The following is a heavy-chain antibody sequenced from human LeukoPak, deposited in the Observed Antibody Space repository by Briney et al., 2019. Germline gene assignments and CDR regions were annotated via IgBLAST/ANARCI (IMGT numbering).Heavy chain of an antibody. D-gene: IGHD1-26*01. Sequence: GGSLRLSCAVSGFSFTNVWMNWVRQAPGKRPEWVANMNIDGSEKYYADSVKGRFSISRDNARNSVYLQMASLRVEDTAVYYCARDPVEWELLLDYWGQGTLVTVSS. CDR2: MNIDGSEK. CDR3: ARDPVEWELLLDY. CDR1: GFSFTNVW. J-gene: IGHJ4*02. V-gene: IGHV3-7*01.